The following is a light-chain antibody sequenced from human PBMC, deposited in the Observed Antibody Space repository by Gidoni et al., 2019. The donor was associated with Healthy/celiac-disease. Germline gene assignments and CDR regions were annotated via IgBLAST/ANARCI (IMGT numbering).Light chain of an antibody. CDR3: QQYGSALYT. J-gene: IGKJ2*01. V-gene: IGKV3-20*01. CDR1: QSVSSSY. Sequence: EIVLTQYPGTLSLSPGERATLSCRASQSVSSSYLAWYQQKPGQAPRLLIYGASSRATGIPDRFSGSGSGTDCTLTISRLEPEDFAVYYCQQYGSALYTLGQGTKLEIK. CDR2: GAS.